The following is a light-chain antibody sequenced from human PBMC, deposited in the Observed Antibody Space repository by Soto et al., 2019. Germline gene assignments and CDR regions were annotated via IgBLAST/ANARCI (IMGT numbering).Light chain of an antibody. CDR3: QQYGSSPTWT. V-gene: IGKV3-20*01. CDR2: GAS. CDR1: QSLNSGY. J-gene: IGKJ1*01. Sequence: EIVLTQSPGTLSLSPGERATLSCRASQSLNSGYLAWYRQKPGQAPRLLIYGASSRATGIPDRFSGSGSGTDFTLTISRLEPEDFAVYYCQQYGSSPTWTFGQGTKVDIK.